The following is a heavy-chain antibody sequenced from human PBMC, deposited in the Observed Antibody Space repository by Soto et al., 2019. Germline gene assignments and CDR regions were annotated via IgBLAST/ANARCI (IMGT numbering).Heavy chain of an antibody. CDR3: AKDHDSSGYYYYYFDY. CDR2: ISGSGGTT. CDR1: GFTFSSYA. J-gene: IGHJ4*02. V-gene: IGHV3-23*01. Sequence: RLSCAASGFTFSSYAMSWVRQAPGKGLEWVSAISGSGGTTYYADSVKGRFTISRDNSKNTLYLQMNSLRAEDTAVYYCAKDHDSSGYYYYYFDYWGQGTLVTVSS. D-gene: IGHD3-22*01.